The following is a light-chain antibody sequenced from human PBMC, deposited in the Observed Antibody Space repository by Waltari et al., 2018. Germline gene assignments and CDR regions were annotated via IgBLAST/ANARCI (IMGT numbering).Light chain of an antibody. CDR3: SPYAGSNNLV. J-gene: IGLJ3*02. V-gene: IGLV2-8*01. Sequence: QSPLTQPPSASGSPGQSVTISCTGTSSDVGGYNYVSWYQQHPGKAPKLMIYEVSKRPSGVPDRFSGSKSGNTASLTVSGLQAEDEADYYCSPYAGSNNLVFGGGTKLTVL. CDR1: SSDVGGYNY. CDR2: EVS.